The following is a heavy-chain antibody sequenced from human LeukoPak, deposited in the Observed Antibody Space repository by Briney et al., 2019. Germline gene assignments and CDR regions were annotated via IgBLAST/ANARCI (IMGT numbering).Heavy chain of an antibody. Sequence: GGSLRLSCTASGFTFNKYAMSWVRHTPGKGLEWVSAITGSGDDTFHADSVKGRFTISRDNSKNTLYLQMNSLRAEDTAVYYCAKTAATDYWGQGTLVTVSS. V-gene: IGHV3-23*01. CDR2: ITGSGDDT. J-gene: IGHJ4*02. D-gene: IGHD6-13*01. CDR1: GFTFNKYA. CDR3: AKTAATDY.